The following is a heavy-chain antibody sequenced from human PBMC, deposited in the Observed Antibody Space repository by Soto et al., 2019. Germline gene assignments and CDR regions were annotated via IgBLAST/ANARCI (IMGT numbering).Heavy chain of an antibody. Sequence: QVQLVESGGGVVQPGRSLRLSCAASGFTFSSYAMHWVRQAPGKGLEWVAVISYDGSNKYYADSVKGRFTISRDNSKNTLYLQMNRLRAEDTAVYYCARELNYYDSSGYYYGMDVWGQGTTVTVSS. CDR1: GFTFSSYA. CDR3: ARELNYYDSSGYYYGMDV. V-gene: IGHV3-30-3*01. D-gene: IGHD3-22*01. J-gene: IGHJ6*02. CDR2: ISYDGSNK.